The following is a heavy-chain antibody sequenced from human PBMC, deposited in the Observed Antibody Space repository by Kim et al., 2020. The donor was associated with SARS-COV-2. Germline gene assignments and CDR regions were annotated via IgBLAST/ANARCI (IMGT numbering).Heavy chain of an antibody. V-gene: IGHV3-30-3*01. CDR2: NK. J-gene: IGHJ5*02. Sequence: NKYYADSVKGRFTIPRDNSKNTLYLQMNSLRAEDTAVYYCARGENWFDPWGQGTLVTVSS. CDR3: ARGENWFDP.